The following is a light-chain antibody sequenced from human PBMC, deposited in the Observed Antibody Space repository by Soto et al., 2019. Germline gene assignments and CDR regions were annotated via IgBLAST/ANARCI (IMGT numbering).Light chain of an antibody. CDR3: SSYTSSSTYV. Sequence: QSALTQPASVSGSPGQSITISCTGTSSDVGGYNYVSWYQQHPDKAPKLMIYDVSHRPSGVSNRFSGSKSGNTASLTISGLQAEDEADYYCSSYTSSSTYVLGTGTKLTV. J-gene: IGLJ1*01. CDR2: DVS. CDR1: SSDVGGYNY. V-gene: IGLV2-14*01.